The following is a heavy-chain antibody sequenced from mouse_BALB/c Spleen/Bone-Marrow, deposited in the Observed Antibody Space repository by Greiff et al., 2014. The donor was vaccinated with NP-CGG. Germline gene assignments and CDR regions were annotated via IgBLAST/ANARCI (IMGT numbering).Heavy chain of an antibody. D-gene: IGHD1-1*01. V-gene: IGHV14-3*02. CDR1: GFNIKDTY. CDR3: AIYYYGSSGFAY. Sequence: EVKLQESXAELVKPGASVKLSCTASGFNIKDTYMHWVKQRPEQGLEWIGRIDPANGNTKYDPKFQGKATITADTSSNTAYLQPSSLTSEDTAVYYCAIYYYGSSGFAYWGQGTLVTVSA. CDR2: IDPANGNT. J-gene: IGHJ3*01.